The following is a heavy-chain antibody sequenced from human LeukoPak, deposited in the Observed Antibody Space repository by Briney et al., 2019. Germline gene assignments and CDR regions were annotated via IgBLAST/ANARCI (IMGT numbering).Heavy chain of an antibody. CDR1: GFTFSSYS. J-gene: IGHJ6*03. CDR2: ISSSSSTI. V-gene: IGHV3-48*01. CDR3: ARDGYSYGPYYYYYYMDV. D-gene: IGHD5-18*01. Sequence: PGGSLRLSCAASGFTFSSYSMNWVRQAPGKGLEWVSYISSSSSTIYYADSVKGRFTISRDNAKNSLYLQMNSLRAEDTAVYYCARDGYSYGPYYYYYYMDVWGKGTTVTVSS.